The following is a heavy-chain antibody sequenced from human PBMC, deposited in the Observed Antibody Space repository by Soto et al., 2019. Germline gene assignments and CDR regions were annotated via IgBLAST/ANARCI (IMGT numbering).Heavy chain of an antibody. CDR1: GFTVSSNY. CDR2: IYSGGST. D-gene: IGHD3-3*01. J-gene: IGHJ4*02. CDR3: ASTWSGYYYFDS. V-gene: IGHV3-53*05. Sequence: GGSLRLSCAASGFTVSSNYMSWVRQAPGKGLEWVSIIYSGGSTYYADSVKGRFTISRDNSKNTVYLQMNSLRVEDTAVYYCASTWSGYYYFDSWGQGTLVTVSS.